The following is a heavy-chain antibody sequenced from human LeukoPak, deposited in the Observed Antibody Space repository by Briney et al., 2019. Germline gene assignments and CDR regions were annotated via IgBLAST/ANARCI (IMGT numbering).Heavy chain of an antibody. CDR3: AKGTHYYDFWSGYYLDY. V-gene: IGHV3-23*01. J-gene: IGHJ4*02. CDR2: ISGSGGST. CDR1: GFTFSSYA. D-gene: IGHD3-3*01. Sequence: GGSLRLSCAASGFTFSSYAMSWVRQAPGKGLEWVSAISGSGGSTYYADSVKGRFTISRDNSKNTLYLQMNSLRAEDTAVYYCAKGTHYYDFWSGYYLDYWGQGTLVTVSS.